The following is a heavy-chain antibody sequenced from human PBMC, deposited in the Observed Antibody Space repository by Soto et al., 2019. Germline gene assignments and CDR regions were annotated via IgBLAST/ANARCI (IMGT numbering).Heavy chain of an antibody. D-gene: IGHD2-21*02. J-gene: IGHJ5*02. CDR2: VSADGFTT. CDR3: VGSAFCRGDCYWNFDP. CDR1: GFTFSSFA. Sequence: EGQVLESGGGLVQPGGSLRLTCAASGFTFSSFALSWVRQSPGKGLEWVSTVSADGFTTDSTDSVKGRFTISRDNSKNTLFLQMNSLRAEDTAVYFCVGSAFCRGDCYWNFDPWGQGTLVTVSS. V-gene: IGHV3-23*01.